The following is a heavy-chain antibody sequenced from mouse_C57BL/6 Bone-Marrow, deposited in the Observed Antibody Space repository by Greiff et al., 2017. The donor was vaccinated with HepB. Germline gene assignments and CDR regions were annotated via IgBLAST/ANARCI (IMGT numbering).Heavy chain of an antibody. CDR3: AAEGKNDYDEGDYFDY. Sequence: VQLKESGAELMKPGASVKLSCKATGYTFTGYWIEWVKQRPGHGLEWIGEILPGSGSTNYNEKFKGKATFTADTSSNTSYMPLSSLTTEDSAIYYCAAEGKNDYDEGDYFDYWGQGTTLTVSS. V-gene: IGHV1-9*01. CDR1: GYTFTGYW. J-gene: IGHJ2*01. D-gene: IGHD2-4*01. CDR2: ILPGSGST.